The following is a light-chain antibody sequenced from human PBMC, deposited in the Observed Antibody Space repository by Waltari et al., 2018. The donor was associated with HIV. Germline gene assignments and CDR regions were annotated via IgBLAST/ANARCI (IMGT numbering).Light chain of an antibody. Sequence: SFELTQPPSVSVSPGHTATITCSGDKLGNRYAYWYQQRPGQSPVVVIHQDSKRPSGIPERFSGSNSGNTAMLTISGTQATDEADYYWQAWDRSTYVVFGGGTKVTVL. CDR2: QDS. CDR1: KLGNRY. J-gene: IGLJ2*01. V-gene: IGLV3-1*01. CDR3: QAWDRSTYVV.